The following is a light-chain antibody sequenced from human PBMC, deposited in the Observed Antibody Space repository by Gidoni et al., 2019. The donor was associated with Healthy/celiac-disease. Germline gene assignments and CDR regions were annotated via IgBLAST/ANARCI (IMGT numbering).Light chain of an antibody. CDR3: QQRSNWLFT. J-gene: IGKJ3*01. CDR1: QSVSSY. V-gene: IGKV3-11*01. Sequence: ELLLTQSPAHLSLSPGERATLSCRASQSVSSYLAWYQQKPGQAPRLLIYDASNRATGIPARFSGSGSGTDFTLTISSLEPEDFAVYYCQQRSNWLFTFGPGTKVDIK. CDR2: DAS.